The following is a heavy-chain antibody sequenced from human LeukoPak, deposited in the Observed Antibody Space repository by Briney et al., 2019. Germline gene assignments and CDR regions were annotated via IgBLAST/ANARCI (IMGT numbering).Heavy chain of an antibody. Sequence: PGGSLRLSCAASGFTFSNAWMSWVRQAPGKGREWVGRIKSKTDGGTTDYAAPVKGRFTISRDDSKNTLYLQMNSLKTEDTAVYYCTTGLIAVAGTGSWGQGTLVTVSS. D-gene: IGHD6-19*01. V-gene: IGHV3-15*01. CDR2: IKSKTDGGTT. CDR1: GFTFSNAW. J-gene: IGHJ5*02. CDR3: TTGLIAVAGTGS.